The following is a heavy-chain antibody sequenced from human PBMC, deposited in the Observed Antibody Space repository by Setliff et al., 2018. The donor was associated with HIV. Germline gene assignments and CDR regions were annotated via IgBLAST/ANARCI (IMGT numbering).Heavy chain of an antibody. CDR2: IKPDGSEI. V-gene: IGHV3-74*01. J-gene: IGHJ6*03. D-gene: IGHD4-4*01. Sequence: GGSLRLSCAASGFTFSSYWMHWVRQAPGKGLVWVSGIKPDGSEINYADSVKGRFTISRDNARNTVYLQMDSLRAEDTAVYYCVIDPTAYPTLRLYYYNMDVWGKGATVTVSS. CDR3: VIDPTAYPTLRLYYYNMDV. CDR1: GFTFSSYW.